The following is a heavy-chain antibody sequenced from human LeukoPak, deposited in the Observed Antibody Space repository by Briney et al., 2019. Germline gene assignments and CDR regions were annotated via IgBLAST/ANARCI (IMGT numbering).Heavy chain of an antibody. Sequence: PGGSLRLSCAASGFTFSSYAMPWVRQAPGKGLEWVAVISYDGSNKYYADSVKGRFTISRDNSKNTLYLQMNSLRAEDTAVYYCASLAGYSSGWYPTDYWGQGTLVTVSS. CDR1: GFTFSSYA. V-gene: IGHV3-30-3*01. CDR3: ASLAGYSSGWYPTDY. J-gene: IGHJ4*02. CDR2: ISYDGSNK. D-gene: IGHD6-19*01.